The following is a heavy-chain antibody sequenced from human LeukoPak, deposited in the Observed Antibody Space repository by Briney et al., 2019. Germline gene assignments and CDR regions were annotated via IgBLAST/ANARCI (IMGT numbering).Heavy chain of an antibody. Sequence: EASVKVSCKASGGTFSSYAISWVRQAPGQGLEWMGGIIPIFGTANYAQKFRGRVTITADKSTRTAYMELSSLRAEDTAVYYCVPRKEWSCYMGVWNKGTTVTVSS. D-gene: IGHD3-3*01. CDR2: IIPIFGTA. J-gene: IGHJ6*03. CDR3: VPRKEWSCYMGV. CDR1: GGTFSSYA. V-gene: IGHV1-69*06.